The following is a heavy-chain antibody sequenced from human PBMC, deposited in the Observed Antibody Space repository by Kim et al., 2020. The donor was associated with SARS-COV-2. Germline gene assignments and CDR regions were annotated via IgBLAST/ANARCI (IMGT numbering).Heavy chain of an antibody. D-gene: IGHD3-10*01. CDR1: GYTFTSYA. V-gene: IGHV1-3*01. Sequence: ASVKVSCKASGYTFTSYAMHWVRQAPGQRLEWMGWINAGNGNTKYSQKFQGRVTITRDTSASTAYMELSSLRSEDTAVYYCARDSSGEGVRGVIFTNWFDPWGQGTLVTVSS. CDR2: INAGNGNT. J-gene: IGHJ5*02. CDR3: ARDSSGEGVRGVIFTNWFDP.